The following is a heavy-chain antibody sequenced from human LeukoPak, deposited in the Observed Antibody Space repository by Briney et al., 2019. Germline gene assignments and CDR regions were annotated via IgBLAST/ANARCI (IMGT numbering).Heavy chain of an antibody. J-gene: IGHJ5*02. CDR1: GFTFSSYA. V-gene: IGHV3-64D*06. D-gene: IGHD3-10*01. CDR2: ISSNGGST. CDR3: VKDHYYGSGSYYNGYWFDP. Sequence: GGSLRLSCSASGFTFSSYAMHWVRQAPGKGLEYVSAISSNGGSTYYADSVKGRFTIPRDNSKNTLYLQMSSLRAEDTAVYYCVKDHYYGSGSYYNGYWFDPWGQGTLVTVSS.